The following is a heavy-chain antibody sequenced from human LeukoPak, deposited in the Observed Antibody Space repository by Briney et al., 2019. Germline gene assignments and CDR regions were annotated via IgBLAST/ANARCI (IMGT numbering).Heavy chain of an antibody. J-gene: IGHJ4*02. CDR3: AKGSSNWRNYYYFDY. V-gene: IGHV3-23*01. CDR1: GFTFSNYA. Sequence: GGSLRLSCAASGFTFSNYAVSWVRQAPGKGLAWVSPISDSGDRTQYADSVKGRFTISRDNSQNTLYLQMNSLRAEDTAVYYCAKGSSNWRNYYYFDYWGQGTLVTVSS. CDR2: ISDSGDRT. D-gene: IGHD6-13*01.